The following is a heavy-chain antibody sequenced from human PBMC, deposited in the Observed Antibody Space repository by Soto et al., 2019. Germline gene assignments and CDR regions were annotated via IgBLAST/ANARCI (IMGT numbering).Heavy chain of an antibody. Sequence: EVQLLESGGGLVQPGGSLRLSCAASGFSFRIYAMNWVRQAPGKGLEWVAGIIGAGAPYYADPVKGRFTISRNNYNNILYLQMNNLTDADTALYCCAKDVTPDGRWDLDYWGQGTLVTVSS. CDR2: IIGAGAP. CDR1: GFSFRIYA. J-gene: IGHJ4*02. CDR3: AKDVTPDGRWDLDY. D-gene: IGHD1-26*01. V-gene: IGHV3-23*01.